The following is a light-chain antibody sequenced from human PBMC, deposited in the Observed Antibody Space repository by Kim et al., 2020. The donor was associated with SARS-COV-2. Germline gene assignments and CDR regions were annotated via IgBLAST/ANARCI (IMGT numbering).Light chain of an antibody. V-gene: IGLV3-19*01. CDR2: GKN. Sequence: SSELTQDPAVSVALGQTVRITCQGDSLRSYYASWYQQKPGQAPVLVIYGKNNRPSGIPDRFSGSSSGNTASLTITGAQAEDAADYYCNSRDSSGNHRVVF. CDR3: NSRDSSGNHRVV. J-gene: IGLJ2*01. CDR1: SLRSYY.